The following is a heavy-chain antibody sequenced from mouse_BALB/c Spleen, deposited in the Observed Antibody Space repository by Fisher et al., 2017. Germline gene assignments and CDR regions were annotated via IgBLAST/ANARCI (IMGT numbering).Heavy chain of an antibody. V-gene: IGHV1S137*01. Sequence: KFKGKATMTVDKSSSTAYMELARLTSEDSAIYYCARSYGSRGYAMDYWGQGTSVTVSS. CDR3: ARSYGSRGYAMDY. D-gene: IGHD1-1*01. J-gene: IGHJ4*01.